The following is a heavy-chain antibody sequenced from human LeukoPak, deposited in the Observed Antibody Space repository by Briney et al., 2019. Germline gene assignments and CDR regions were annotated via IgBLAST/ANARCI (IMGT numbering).Heavy chain of an antibody. CDR1: GFTFTTYW. J-gene: IGHJ4*01. CDR3: ARAAPYDCSSTACTLMDY. Sequence: GGSLRLSCAASGFTFTTYWMTWGRQPPGKGLEWVAHLNQDGGGKYYVDSVRGRFTISRENAKNSVDLLMNNVRAEDTAVYYCARAAPYDCSSTACTLMDYWGHGTLVTVSS. V-gene: IGHV3-7*01. CDR2: LNQDGGGK. D-gene: IGHD2-2*01.